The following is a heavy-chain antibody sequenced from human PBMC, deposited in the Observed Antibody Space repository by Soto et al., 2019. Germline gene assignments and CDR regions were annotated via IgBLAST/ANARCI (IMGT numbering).Heavy chain of an antibody. CDR1: GFTFSSYG. CDR2: ISYDGSNK. J-gene: IGHJ6*02. D-gene: IGHD3-3*01. V-gene: IGHV3-30*18. Sequence: GGSLRLSCAASGFTFSSYGMHWVRQAPGKGLEWVAVISYDGSNKYYADSVKGRFTISRDNSKNTLYLQMNSLRAEDTAVYYCAKGPITIFGVVMGMDVWGQGTTVTVSS. CDR3: AKGPITIFGVVMGMDV.